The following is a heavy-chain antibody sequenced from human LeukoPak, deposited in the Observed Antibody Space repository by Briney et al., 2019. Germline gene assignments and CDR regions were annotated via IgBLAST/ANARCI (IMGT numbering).Heavy chain of an antibody. Sequence: PSVTLSLTCTVSGGSISSGGYYWSWIRQHPGKGLEWIGYIYYSGSTYYNPSLKSRVTISVDTSKNQFSLKLSSVTAADTAVYYCARGSPYDYIWGSYRPHFFDYWGQGTLVTVSS. J-gene: IGHJ4*02. V-gene: IGHV4-31*03. CDR1: GGSISSGGYY. CDR3: ARGSPYDYIWGSYRPHFFDY. D-gene: IGHD3-16*02. CDR2: IYYSGST.